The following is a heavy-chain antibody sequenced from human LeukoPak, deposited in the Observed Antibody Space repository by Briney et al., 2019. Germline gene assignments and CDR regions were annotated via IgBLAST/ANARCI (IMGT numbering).Heavy chain of an antibody. J-gene: IGHJ4*02. CDR1: GFSFSNFA. CDR2: VSGNGGST. Sequence: AGGSLRLSCAASGFSFSNFAMSWVRQAPGKGLEWVASVSGNGGSTYYADSVKGRFTVSRDNSKNTLYLHLNSLRAEDTAVYYCAKDHSGVHRYYFDYWGQGTLVTVSS. V-gene: IGHV3-23*01. D-gene: IGHD1-26*01. CDR3: AKDHSGVHRYYFDY.